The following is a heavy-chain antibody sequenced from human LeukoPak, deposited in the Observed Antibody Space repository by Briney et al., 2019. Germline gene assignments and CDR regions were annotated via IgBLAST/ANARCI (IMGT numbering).Heavy chain of an antibody. Sequence: SETLSLTCAVYGGSFSGYYWSWIRQPPGKGLEWIGEINHSGSTNYNPSLKSRVTISVDTSKNQFSLKLSYVTAADTAVYYCARGQKQQQLVVSNWFDPWGQGTLVTVSS. CDR2: INHSGST. J-gene: IGHJ5*02. CDR3: ARGQKQQQLVVSNWFDP. D-gene: IGHD6-13*01. CDR1: GGSFSGYY. V-gene: IGHV4-34*01.